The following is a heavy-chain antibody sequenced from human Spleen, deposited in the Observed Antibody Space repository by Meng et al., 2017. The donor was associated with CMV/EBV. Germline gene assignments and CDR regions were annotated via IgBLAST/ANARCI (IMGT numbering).Heavy chain of an antibody. Sequence: SGYTFTDYYIHWVRQAPGQGLEWMGWINPKSGGTNYAHKFQGRVTMTRDTSISTAYMDLSSLRSDDTAVYYCARPRRNYQLLYPFDYWGQGTLVTVSS. CDR2: INPKSGGT. CDR3: ARPRRNYQLLYPFDY. CDR1: GYTFTDYY. D-gene: IGHD2-2*02. J-gene: IGHJ4*02. V-gene: IGHV1-2*02.